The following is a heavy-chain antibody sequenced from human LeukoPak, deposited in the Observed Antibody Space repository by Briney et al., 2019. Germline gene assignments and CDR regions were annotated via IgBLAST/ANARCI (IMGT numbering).Heavy chain of an antibody. CDR3: ARSPNSPLQWFGELSLTSFDY. Sequence: SVKVSCKASGGTFSSYAISWVRQAPGQGLEWMGRIIPILGIANYAQKFQGRVTITADKSTSTAYMELSSLRSEDTAVYYCARSPNSPLQWFGELSLTSFDYWGQGTLVTVSS. CDR2: IIPILGIA. CDR1: GGTFSSYA. D-gene: IGHD3-10*01. J-gene: IGHJ4*02. V-gene: IGHV1-69*04.